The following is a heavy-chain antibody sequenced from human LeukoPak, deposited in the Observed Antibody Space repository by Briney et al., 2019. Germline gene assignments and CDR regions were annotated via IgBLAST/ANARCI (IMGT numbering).Heavy chain of an antibody. CDR2: ISGGGRTT. CDR3: ASRDYFDY. Sequence: GGSLRLSCAASGFTLGRHAMSWVRQAPGKGLEWVSAISGGGRTTFYADSVKGRFTISRDNAKNSLYLQMNSLRDEDTAVYYCASRDYFDYWGQGTLVTVSS. CDR1: GFTLGRHA. J-gene: IGHJ4*02. V-gene: IGHV3-23*01.